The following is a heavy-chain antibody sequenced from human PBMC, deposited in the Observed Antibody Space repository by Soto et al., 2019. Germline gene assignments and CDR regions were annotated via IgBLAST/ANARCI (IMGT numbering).Heavy chain of an antibody. V-gene: IGHV3-30*14. Sequence: QVQLVESGGGVVQPGRSLRLSCAASGFTFSSYAMHWVRQAPGKGLEWVAVISYDGSNKYYADSVKGRFTISRDNFKNPLYLEIDSLRAEDTALDYCAREALGVAPDTPPPPGPHFDYWGQGTLVTGSS. CDR3: AREALGVAPDTPPPPGPHFDY. J-gene: IGHJ4*02. CDR2: ISYDGSNK. D-gene: IGHD3-3*01. CDR1: GFTFSSYA.